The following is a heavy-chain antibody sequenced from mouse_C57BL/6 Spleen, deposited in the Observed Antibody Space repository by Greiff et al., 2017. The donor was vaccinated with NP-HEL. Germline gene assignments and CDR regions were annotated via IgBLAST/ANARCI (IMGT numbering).Heavy chain of an antibody. Sequence: EVKVEESGGGLVQPGGSMKLSCVASGFTFSNYWMNWVRQSPEKGLEWVAQIRLKSDNYATHYAESVKGRFTISRDDSKSSVYLQMNNLRAEDTGIYYCGSLDYWGQGTTLTVSS. J-gene: IGHJ2*01. D-gene: IGHD1-1*01. CDR3: GSLDY. V-gene: IGHV6-3*01. CDR2: IRLKSDNYAT. CDR1: GFTFSNYW.